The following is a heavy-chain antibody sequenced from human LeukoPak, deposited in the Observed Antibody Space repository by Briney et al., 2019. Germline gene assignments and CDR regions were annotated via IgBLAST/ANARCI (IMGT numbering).Heavy chain of an antibody. CDR3: TRESGAFSPFGF. CDR1: GGSIITTNW. D-gene: IGHD1-26*01. J-gene: IGHJ4*02. Sequence: SGTLSLTCAVSGGSIITTNWWSWVRQPPGKGLEWIGEVHLNGATHYNPSIGSRVSMSIDKSKNHMSLKLTYVTAADTAIYYCTRESGAFSPFGFWGQGTLVTVSS. CDR2: VHLNGAT. V-gene: IGHV4-4*02.